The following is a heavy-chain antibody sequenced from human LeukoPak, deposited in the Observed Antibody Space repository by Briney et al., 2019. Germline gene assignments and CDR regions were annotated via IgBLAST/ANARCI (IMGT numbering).Heavy chain of an antibody. V-gene: IGHV3-23*01. D-gene: IGHD6-25*01. Sequence: GGSLRLSCAASRFTFSGYAMTWVRQPPGKGLEWVAAISGSGGTTYYADFAKGRFSISRDNSENTLYLQMYSLRAEDTAVYYCAKFFAPSGGASGWTWTIDNWGQSTLVIVSS. CDR1: RFTFSGYA. CDR2: ISGSGGTT. J-gene: IGHJ4*02. CDR3: AKFFAPSGGASGWTWTIDN.